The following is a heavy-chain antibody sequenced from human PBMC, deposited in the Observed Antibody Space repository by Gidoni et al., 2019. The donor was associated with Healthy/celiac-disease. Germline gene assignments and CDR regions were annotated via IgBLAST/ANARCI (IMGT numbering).Heavy chain of an antibody. Sequence: EVQLVESGGGLVKPGRSLRLSCAASGFTFADYAMHWVRQAPGKGLEWVSGISWNSGSIGYADSVKGRFTISRDNAKNSLYLQMNSLRAEDTALYYCAKDSGGIAVAVNGMDVWGQGTTVTVSS. CDR1: GFTFADYA. CDR2: ISWNSGSI. D-gene: IGHD6-19*01. CDR3: AKDSGGIAVAVNGMDV. V-gene: IGHV3-9*01. J-gene: IGHJ6*02.